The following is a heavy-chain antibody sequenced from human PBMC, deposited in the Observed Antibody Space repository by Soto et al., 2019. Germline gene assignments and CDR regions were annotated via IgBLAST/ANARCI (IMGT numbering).Heavy chain of an antibody. CDR2: IYPGDSDA. CDR1: GYSFTSYW. J-gene: IGHJ6*02. Sequence: PGESLKISCKGSGYSFTSYWIGWVRQMPGKGLEWMGIIYPGDSDARYSPSFQGQVTISADKSISTAYLQWSSLKASDTAMYYCARALRVVGASNYYYYYGMDVWGQGXTVTVSS. CDR3: ARALRVVGASNYYYYYGMDV. D-gene: IGHD1-26*01. V-gene: IGHV5-51*01.